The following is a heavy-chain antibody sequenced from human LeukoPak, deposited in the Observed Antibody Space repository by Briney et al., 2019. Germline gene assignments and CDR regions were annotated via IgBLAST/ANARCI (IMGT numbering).Heavy chain of an antibody. D-gene: IGHD3-22*01. J-gene: IGHJ4*02. CDR1: GFTFSSYG. Sequence: GGSLRLSCAASGFTFSSYGMHWVRQAPGKGLEWVAVISYDGSNKYYADSVKGRFTISRDNSKNTLYLQMNSLRAEDTAVYYCARAAYYYDSSAPDYFDYWGQGTLVTVSP. CDR2: ISYDGSNK. CDR3: ARAAYYYDSSAPDYFDY. V-gene: IGHV3-30*03.